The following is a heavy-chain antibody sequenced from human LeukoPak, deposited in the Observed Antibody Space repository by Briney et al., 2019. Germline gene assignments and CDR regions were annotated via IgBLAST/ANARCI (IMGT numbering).Heavy chain of an antibody. CDR2: INWNSGSI. CDR3: AKDRGTAPGYGMDV. Sequence: PGGSLRLSCAASGLTLDDYAMHWVRQAPGKGLEWVSGINWNSGSIVYADSVKGRFTISRDNAKNSLYLQMNSLRAEDTALYYCAKDRGTAPGYGMDVWGQGTTVTVSS. CDR1: GLTLDDYA. J-gene: IGHJ6*02. D-gene: IGHD3-16*01. V-gene: IGHV3-9*01.